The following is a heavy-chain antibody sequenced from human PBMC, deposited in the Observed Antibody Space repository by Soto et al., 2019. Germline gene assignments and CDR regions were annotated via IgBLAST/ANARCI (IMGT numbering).Heavy chain of an antibody. Sequence: QVQLVQSGAEVKKPGSSVKVSCKASGGTFGSYAISWVRQAPGQGLEWMGGIIPIPGTANYAQKLQGRVTIAAHESTSTAYMELSSLRSEDTAVYYCARSQGSSTSLEIYYYYYYGMDVWGQGTTVTVSS. CDR3: ARSQGSSTSLEIYYYYYYGMDV. D-gene: IGHD2-2*01. CDR2: IIPIPGTA. J-gene: IGHJ6*02. CDR1: GGTFGSYA. V-gene: IGHV1-69*01.